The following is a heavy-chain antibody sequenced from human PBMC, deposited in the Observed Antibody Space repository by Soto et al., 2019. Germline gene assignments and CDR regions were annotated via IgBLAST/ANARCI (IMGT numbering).Heavy chain of an antibody. V-gene: IGHV1-18*01. Sequence: ASVKVSCKASGYTFTSYGISWVRQAPGQGLEWMGWISAYNGNTNYAQKLQGRVTMTTDTSTSTAYMELRSLRSDDTAVYYCARDLIQLWTRALTYDAFDIWGQGTMVTVSS. CDR3: ARDLIQLWTRALTYDAFDI. J-gene: IGHJ3*02. CDR2: ISAYNGNT. CDR1: GYTFTSYG. D-gene: IGHD5-18*01.